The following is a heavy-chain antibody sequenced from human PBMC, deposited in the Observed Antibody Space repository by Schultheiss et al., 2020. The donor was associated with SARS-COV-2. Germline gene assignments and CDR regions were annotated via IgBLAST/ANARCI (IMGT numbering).Heavy chain of an antibody. CDR1: GYTFTSYD. CDR3: ARVEVRGTDWFDP. V-gene: IGHV1-18*01. D-gene: IGHD3-10*01. CDR2: ISASNGNT. Sequence: ASVKVSCKASGYTFTSYDINWVRQATGQGLEWMGWISASNGNTKYAQNLQGRVTMTTDTSTSTAYMELRSLRSDDTAVYYCARVEVRGTDWFDPWGQGTLVTVSS. J-gene: IGHJ5*02.